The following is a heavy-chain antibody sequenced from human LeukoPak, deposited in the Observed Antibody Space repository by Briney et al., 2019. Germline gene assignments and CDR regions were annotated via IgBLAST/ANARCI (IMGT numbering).Heavy chain of an antibody. D-gene: IGHD5-24*01. CDR1: GFTFSTYA. J-gene: IGHJ4*02. CDR2: ISYDGSNK. Sequence: GGSLRLSCAASGFTFSTYAMHWVRQTPGKGLGWVAVISYDGSNKYYADSVKGRFTISRDNSKNTLYLQMNSLRPEDTAVYYCARGQEGYAGPPDYWGQGTLVTVSS. V-gene: IGHV3-30-3*01. CDR3: ARGQEGYAGPPDY.